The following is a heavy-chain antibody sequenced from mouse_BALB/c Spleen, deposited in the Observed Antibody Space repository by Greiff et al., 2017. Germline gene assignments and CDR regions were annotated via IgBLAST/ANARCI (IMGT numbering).Heavy chain of an antibody. CDR3: ARWGTTVVNFDY. J-gene: IGHJ2*01. Sequence: QVQLKQSGAELVRPGSSVKISCKASGYAFSSYWMNWVKQRPGQGLEWIGQIYPGDGDTNYNGKFKGKATLTADKSSSTAYMQLSSLTSEDSAVYFCARWGTTVVNFDYWGQGTTLTVSS. D-gene: IGHD1-1*01. V-gene: IGHV1-80*01. CDR2: IYPGDGDT. CDR1: GYAFSSYW.